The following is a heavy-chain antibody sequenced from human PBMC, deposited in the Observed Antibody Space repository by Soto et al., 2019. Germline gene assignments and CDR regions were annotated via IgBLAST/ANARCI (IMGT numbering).Heavy chain of an antibody. CDR3: ARVPTVVTTAYYFDY. CDR2: ISYDGSNK. J-gene: IGHJ4*02. V-gene: IGHV3-30-3*01. D-gene: IGHD4-17*01. CDR1: GFTFSSYA. Sequence: QVQLVESGGGVVQPGRSLRLSCAASGFTFSSYAMHWVRQAPGKGLEWVAVISYDGSNKYYADSVKGRFTISRDNSKNTPYLQMNSLRAEDTAVYYCARVPTVVTTAYYFDYWGQGTLVTVSS.